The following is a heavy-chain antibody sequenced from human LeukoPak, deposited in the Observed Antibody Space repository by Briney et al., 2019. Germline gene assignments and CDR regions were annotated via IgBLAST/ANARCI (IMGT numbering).Heavy chain of an antibody. D-gene: IGHD3-3*02. CDR2: IQSKTDGGKT. CDR1: RFSFSLYN. J-gene: IGHJ4*02. CDR3: TTGIRGD. Sequence: SGGSLRLSCAASRFSFSLYNMNWVRQAPGKGLEWVGRIQSKTDGGKTDYAAPVKGRFTISRDDSKNTLYLQMNSLKTEDTAIYYCTTGIRGDWGQGTLVTVSS. V-gene: IGHV3-15*07.